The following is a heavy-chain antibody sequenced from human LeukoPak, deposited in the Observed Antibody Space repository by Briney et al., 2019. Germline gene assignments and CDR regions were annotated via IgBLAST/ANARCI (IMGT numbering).Heavy chain of an antibody. V-gene: IGHV3-23*01. CDR3: GKDREALAYGSSLFAS. CDR2: ISGSGGIT. D-gene: IGHD6-19*01. J-gene: IGHJ4*02. Sequence: PGGSLRLSCAASGFTFSSYSMTWFRQAPEKGLEWVSSISGSGGITYYADSVKGRFTISRDNSKNTLYLQMNSLRAEDTAVYYVGKDREALAYGSSLFASGGQEPWSPSPQ. CDR1: GFTFSSYS.